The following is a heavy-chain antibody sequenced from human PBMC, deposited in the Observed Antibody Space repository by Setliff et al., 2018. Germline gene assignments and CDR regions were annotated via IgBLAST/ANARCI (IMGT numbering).Heavy chain of an antibody. CDR2: IYAGDSGNI. CDR3: ARAGSGIGGDLDY. Sequence: PGESLKISCKDSGYSFSISWIGWVRQMPGKGLDWMGIIYAGDSGNIRYSPSFQGQVTISADKSINTAYVQWGSLKASDTAMYYCARAGSGIGGDLDYWGQGTLVTVSS. D-gene: IGHD3-10*01. V-gene: IGHV5-51*01. CDR1: GYSFSISW. J-gene: IGHJ4*02.